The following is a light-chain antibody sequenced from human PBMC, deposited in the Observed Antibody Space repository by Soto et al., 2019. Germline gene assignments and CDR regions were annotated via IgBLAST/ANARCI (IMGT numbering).Light chain of an antibody. Sequence: EIVMTQSPATLSVSPGERATLSCRASQSVVTNLAWYQQRPGQAPRLLIYGASTRATGVPVRFSGSGSGTDFTRIISRLKSDEFAIYYCQQYNTWLSSTFGKGTRFEIK. CDR3: QQYNTWLSST. V-gene: IGKV3-15*01. CDR2: GAS. CDR1: QSVVTN. J-gene: IGKJ5*01.